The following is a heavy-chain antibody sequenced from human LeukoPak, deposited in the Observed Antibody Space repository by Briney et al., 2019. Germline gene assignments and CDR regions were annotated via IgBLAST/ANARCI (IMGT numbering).Heavy chain of an antibody. CDR3: ATEGEARLAYFDY. Sequence: GGSLRLSCAASGFTFSSYGMHWVRQAPGKGLEWVAIISYDGSNKYYADSVKGRFTISRDNSKNTLYLQMNSLRAEDTAVYYCATEGEARLAYFDYWGQGTLVTVSS. CDR1: GFTFSSYG. CDR2: ISYDGSNK. V-gene: IGHV3-30*03. D-gene: IGHD6-19*01. J-gene: IGHJ4*02.